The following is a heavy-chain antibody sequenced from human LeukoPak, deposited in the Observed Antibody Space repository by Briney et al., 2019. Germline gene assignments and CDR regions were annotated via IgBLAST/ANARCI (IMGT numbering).Heavy chain of an antibody. V-gene: IGHV4-39*07. D-gene: IGHD1-14*01. CDR3: AKTRPTERAFDI. J-gene: IGHJ3*02. Sequence: ASETLSLTCAVSGGSISRTTYYWGWIRQPPGKGLEWIGSVYYSGITYYNPSLKSRVSISVDTSKNQFSLKLNSVTAADTAVYYCAKTRPTERAFDIWGQGTLVTVSS. CDR2: VYYSGIT. CDR1: GGSISRTTYY.